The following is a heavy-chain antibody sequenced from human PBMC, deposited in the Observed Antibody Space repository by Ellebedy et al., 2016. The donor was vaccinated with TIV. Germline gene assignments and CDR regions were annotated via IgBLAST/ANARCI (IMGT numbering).Heavy chain of an antibody. CDR2: IYYSGST. J-gene: IGHJ5*02. Sequence: MPSETLSLTCTVSGGSISSYYWSWIRQPPGKGLEWIGYIYYSGSTNYNPSLKSRVTISVDTSKNQFSLKLSSVTAADTAVYYCARASRRYFDWLSNWFDPWGQGTLVTVSS. V-gene: IGHV4-59*12. CDR3: ARASRRYFDWLSNWFDP. D-gene: IGHD3-9*01. CDR1: GGSISSYY.